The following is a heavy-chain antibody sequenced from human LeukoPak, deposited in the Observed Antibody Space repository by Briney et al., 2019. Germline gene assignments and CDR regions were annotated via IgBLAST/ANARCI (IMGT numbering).Heavy chain of an antibody. V-gene: IGHV4-39*01. Sequence: SETLSLTCTVSGGSISSSTYNWGWIRQPPGKGLEWLGSIYNTGSTFYNPSLKSRATISIDTSKNQFSLKLSSVTAADTAIYYCASQPYYESSGYYFYWGQGTLVTVSS. CDR2: IYNTGST. CDR3: ASQPYYESSGYYFY. J-gene: IGHJ4*02. D-gene: IGHD3-22*01. CDR1: GGSISSSTYN.